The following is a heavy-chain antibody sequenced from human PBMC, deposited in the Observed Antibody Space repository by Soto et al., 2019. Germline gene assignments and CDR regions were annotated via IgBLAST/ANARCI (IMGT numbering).Heavy chain of an antibody. CDR1: GFTFSSYA. D-gene: IGHD6-19*01. J-gene: IGHJ1*01. V-gene: IGHV3-23*01. Sequence: EVQLLESGGGLVQPGGSLRLSCAASGFTFSSYAMSWVRQAPGKGLEWVSAISGSGGSTYYADSVKGRFTISRDNSKNTLYLQMNSLRAEDTAVYYCAKDRSSSGWLYEYFQHWGQGTLVTVSS. CDR3: AKDRSSSGWLYEYFQH. CDR2: ISGSGGST.